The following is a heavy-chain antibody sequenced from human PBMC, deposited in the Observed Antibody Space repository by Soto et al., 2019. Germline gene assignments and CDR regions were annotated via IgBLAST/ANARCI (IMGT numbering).Heavy chain of an antibody. CDR3: ATWAGAWGYFDS. CDR2: VYPGGRT. Sequence: QVQLQESGPGLVKPSETLSLTCTVSGGSISNYYWTWLRQPPGKGLEWIGYVYPGGRTHYNPSFKSRLSKSVDPSKNQFSLKLASVPAEDRAVYYCATWAGAWGYFDSWGQGTLVTVSS. D-gene: IGHD7-27*01. J-gene: IGHJ4*02. V-gene: IGHV4-4*08. CDR1: GGSISNYY.